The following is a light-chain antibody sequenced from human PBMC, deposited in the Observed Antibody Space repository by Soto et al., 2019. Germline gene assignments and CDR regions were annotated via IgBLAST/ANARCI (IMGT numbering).Light chain of an antibody. J-gene: IGKJ4*01. V-gene: IGKV3-20*01. CDR1: QSVSSDY. Sequence: EILLTQSPGTLSLSPGERATLSCRASQSVSSDYLDWYQQKPGQTPKVLIYRASSRATGIPDRFSGSGSGTDFTLTISRLEPEDFAVYYCQQYGSSPLTFGGGTKVEIK. CDR3: QQYGSSPLT. CDR2: RAS.